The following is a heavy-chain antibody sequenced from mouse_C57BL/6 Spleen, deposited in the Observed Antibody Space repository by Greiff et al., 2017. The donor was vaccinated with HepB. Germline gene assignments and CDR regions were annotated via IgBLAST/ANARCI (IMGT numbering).Heavy chain of an antibody. CDR2: ISSGSSTI. D-gene: IGHD1-1*01. Sequence: DVMLVESGGGLVKPGGSLKLSCAASGFTFSDYGMHWVRQAPEKGLEWVAYISSGSSTIYYADTVKGRFTISRDNAKNTLFLQMTSLRSEDTAMYYCARLDYGSSYVGYFDVWGTGTTVTVSS. J-gene: IGHJ1*03. CDR3: ARLDYGSSYVGYFDV. V-gene: IGHV5-17*01. CDR1: GFTFSDYG.